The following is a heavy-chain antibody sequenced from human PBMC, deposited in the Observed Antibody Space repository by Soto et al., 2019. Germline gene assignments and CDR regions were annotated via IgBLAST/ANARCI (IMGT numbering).Heavy chain of an antibody. V-gene: IGHV4-30-4*01. CDR2: IYYSGST. Sequence: SETLSLTCTVSGDSISSGDYYWSWIRQPPGKGLEWIGYIYYSGSTYYNPSLKSRVTISVDTSKNQVSLKLRSVTAADTAVYYCARDYYGSPLAMDVWGQGTTVTVS. D-gene: IGHD3-10*01. CDR3: ARDYYGSPLAMDV. J-gene: IGHJ6*02. CDR1: GDSISSGDYY.